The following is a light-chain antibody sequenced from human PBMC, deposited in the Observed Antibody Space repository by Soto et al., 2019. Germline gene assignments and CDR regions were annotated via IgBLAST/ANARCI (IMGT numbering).Light chain of an antibody. CDR3: TSYTKTSPLV. CDR2: EVS. Sequence: QSALTQPASVSGSPGQSITISCTGTNSDVGGYNFVSWFQQHPAKAPKLLIYEVSNRPSGVSNRFSGSKSGNTASLTISGLQAEDEADYYCTSYTKTSPLVFGTGTQLTVL. J-gene: IGLJ7*01. CDR1: NSDVGGYNF. V-gene: IGLV2-14*01.